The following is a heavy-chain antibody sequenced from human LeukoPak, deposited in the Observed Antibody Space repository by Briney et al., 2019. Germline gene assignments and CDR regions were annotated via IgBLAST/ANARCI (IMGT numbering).Heavy chain of an antibody. D-gene: IGHD6-19*01. CDR2: IYDSGST. J-gene: IGHJ4*02. Sequence: PSETLSLTCTVSGGSIRSSYYYWGWIRQPPGKGLEWIGSIYDSGSTYYNPSLKSRVTISVDTSKNQFSLKLSSVTAADAAMYYCARSYTNGWFYFDYWGQGTLVTVSS. CDR1: GGSIRSSYYY. V-gene: IGHV4-39*07. CDR3: ARSYTNGWFYFDY.